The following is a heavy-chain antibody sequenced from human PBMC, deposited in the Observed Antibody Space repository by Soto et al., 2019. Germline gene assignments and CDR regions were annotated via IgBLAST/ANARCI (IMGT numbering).Heavy chain of an antibody. Sequence: LSLTCTVSGGSVSSGSYYWSWIRQPPGKGLEWIGYIYYSGSTNYNPSLKSRVTISVDTSKNQFSLKLSSVTAADTAVYYCARDHVLLWFGELFDYYYYGMDVWGQGTTVTVSS. CDR2: IYYSGST. CDR1: GGSVSSGSYY. D-gene: IGHD3-10*01. CDR3: ARDHVLLWFGELFDYYYYGMDV. J-gene: IGHJ6*02. V-gene: IGHV4-61*01.